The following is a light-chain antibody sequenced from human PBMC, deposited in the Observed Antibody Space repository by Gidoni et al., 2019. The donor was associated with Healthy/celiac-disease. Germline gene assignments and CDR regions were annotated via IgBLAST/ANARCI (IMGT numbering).Light chain of an antibody. CDR3: QQRSNWP. V-gene: IGKV3-11*01. Sequence: DIVWTQSPATLSLAPGERATLSRRASQYVSSYLAWYQQKPGQAPRLHIYYASNRATGIPARFSGSGSGTDFTLTISSLEPEDFAVYYCQQRSNWPFGGGTKVEIK. CDR2: YAS. J-gene: IGKJ4*01. CDR1: QYVSSY.